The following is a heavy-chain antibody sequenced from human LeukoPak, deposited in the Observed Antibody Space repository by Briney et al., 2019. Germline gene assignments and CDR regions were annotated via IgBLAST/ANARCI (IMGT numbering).Heavy chain of an antibody. CDR3: AKGDIVVVPAAVN. D-gene: IGHD2-2*01. CDR2: ISDSGGGT. J-gene: IGHJ4*02. Sequence: SGGSLRLSCAASGFTFSSYAMSGVRQAPGKGLEWVSVISDSGGGTYYADSVKGRFTISRDNSKNTLYLQINSLRVEDTAVYYCAKGDIVVVPAAVNWGQGTLVTVSS. CDR1: GFTFSSYA. V-gene: IGHV3-23*01.